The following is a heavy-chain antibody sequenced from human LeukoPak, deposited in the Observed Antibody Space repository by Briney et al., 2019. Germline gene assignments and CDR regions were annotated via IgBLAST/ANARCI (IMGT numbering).Heavy chain of an antibody. CDR1: GFTFSSYS. V-gene: IGHV3-21*01. Sequence: PGGSLRLSCAASGFTFSSYSMNWVRQAPGKGLEWVSSISSSSSYTYYADSVKGRFTISRDNAKNSLYLQMNSLRAEDTAVYYCARDRRGYFYYGMDVWGKGPTVTVSS. CDR2: ISSSSSYT. D-gene: IGHD3-10*01. J-gene: IGHJ6*04. CDR3: ARDRRGYFYYGMDV.